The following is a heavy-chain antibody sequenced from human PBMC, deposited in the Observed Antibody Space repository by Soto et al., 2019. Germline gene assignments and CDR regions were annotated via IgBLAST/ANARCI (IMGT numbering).Heavy chain of an antibody. CDR1: GFTFSSYA. CDR2: ISYDGSNK. V-gene: IGHV3-30-3*01. J-gene: IGHJ2*01. CDR3: ARPRDGWYFDL. Sequence: QVQLVESGGGVVQPGRSLRLSCAASGFTFSSYAMHWVRRAPGKGLEWVAVISYDGSNKYYADSVKGRFTISRDNSKNTLYLQMNSLGAEDTAVYYCARPRDGWYFDLWGRGTLVTVSS.